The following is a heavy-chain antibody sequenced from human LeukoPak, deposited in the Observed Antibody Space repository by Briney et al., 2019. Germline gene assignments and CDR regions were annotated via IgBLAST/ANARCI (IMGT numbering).Heavy chain of an antibody. CDR3: ARYYYDSSVYFAY. CDR1: GYTFTGYY. J-gene: IGHJ4*02. V-gene: IGHV1-2*06. CDR2: INPNSGGT. D-gene: IGHD3-22*01. Sequence: ASVKVSCEASGYTFTGYYMHWVRQAPGQGLEWMGRINPNSGGTNYAQKFQGRVTMTRDTSISTAYIELSRLRSDDTAVYYCARYYYDSSVYFAYWGQGTLVTVSS.